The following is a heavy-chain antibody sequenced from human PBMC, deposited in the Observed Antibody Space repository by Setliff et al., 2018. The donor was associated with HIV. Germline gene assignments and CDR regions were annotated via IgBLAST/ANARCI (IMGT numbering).Heavy chain of an antibody. J-gene: IGHJ3*01. CDR1: GFLVTDYN. V-gene: IGHV1-2*06. CDR3: VRPRVFDSFDV. Sequence: ASVKVSCKALGFLVTDYNVHWVRQAPGHGPEWLGRINPNNGGTNYAQKFQGRVTMSLDTSTSTVYLELKALTSDDTAVYYCVRPRVFDSFDVWGPGTMVTVSS. CDR2: INPNNGGT.